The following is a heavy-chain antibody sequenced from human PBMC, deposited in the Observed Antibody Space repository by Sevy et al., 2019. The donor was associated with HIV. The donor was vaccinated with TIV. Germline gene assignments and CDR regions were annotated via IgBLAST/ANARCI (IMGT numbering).Heavy chain of an antibody. J-gene: IGHJ6*02. CDR1: GFTFSSYG. CDR2: IWYDGSNK. Sequence: GGSLRLSCAASGFTFSSYGMHWVRQAPGKGLEWVAVIWYDGSNKYYADSVKGRFTISRDNSKNTLYLQMNSLRAEDTAVYYCASQYYDFWSGYYRDYYYYGMDVWGQGTTVTVSS. CDR3: ASQYYDFWSGYYRDYYYYGMDV. D-gene: IGHD3-3*01. V-gene: IGHV3-33*01.